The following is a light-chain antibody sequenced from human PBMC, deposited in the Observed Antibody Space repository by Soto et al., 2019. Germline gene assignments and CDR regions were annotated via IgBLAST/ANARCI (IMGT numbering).Light chain of an antibody. CDR1: QSVSSN. V-gene: IGKV3-15*01. CDR3: QHYNNWPPIT. CDR2: GAS. J-gene: IGKJ5*01. Sequence: SAVTLSVSQGERATRSCRDSQSVSSNLAWYQQKPGQAPRLLIYGASTRATGIPARFSGSGSGTEFTLTIRSLQSEDFAIYYCQHYNNWPPITFGQGTRLEIK.